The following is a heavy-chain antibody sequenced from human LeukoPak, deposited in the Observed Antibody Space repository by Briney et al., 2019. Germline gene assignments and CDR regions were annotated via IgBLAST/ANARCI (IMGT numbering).Heavy chain of an antibody. V-gene: IGHV4-4*07. D-gene: IGHD3-22*01. CDR1: GGSISSYY. Sequence: PSETLSLTCTVSGGSISSYYWSWIRQPAGKGPEWIGRIYTSGSTNYNPSLKSRVTISVDKSKNQFSLKLSSVTAADTAVYYCARNYYDSNGYRYFDYWGQGTLVTVSS. CDR3: ARNYYDSNGYRYFDY. J-gene: IGHJ4*02. CDR2: IYTSGST.